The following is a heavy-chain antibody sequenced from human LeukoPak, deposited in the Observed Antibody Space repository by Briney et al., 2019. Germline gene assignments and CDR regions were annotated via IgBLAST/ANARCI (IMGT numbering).Heavy chain of an antibody. J-gene: IGHJ3*02. Sequence: PSQTLSLTCTVSGGSISSGDYYWSWIRQPPGKGLEWIGYIYYSGSTYYNPSLKSRVTISVDTSKNQSSLKLSSVTAADTAVYYCARDLKLLRAFDIWGQGTMVTVSS. CDR2: IYYSGST. CDR1: GGSISSGDYY. V-gene: IGHV4-30-4*08. CDR3: ARDLKLLRAFDI. D-gene: IGHD1-26*01.